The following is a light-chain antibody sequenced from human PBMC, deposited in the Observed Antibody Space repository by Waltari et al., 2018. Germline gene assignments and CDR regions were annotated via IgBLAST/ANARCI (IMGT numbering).Light chain of an antibody. CDR1: QSVRNN. J-gene: IGKJ3*01. V-gene: IGKV3-15*01. Sequence: EIVLTQSPATLSLSPGEGATLSCRASQSVRNNLAWYQQKPGQAPRLLINGAFTRATGSPASSSSSGSGRAFTITISSLLAADFAVFYCQQQSSWSLFTFGRGTKVDIK. CDR3: QQQSSWSLFT. CDR2: GAF.